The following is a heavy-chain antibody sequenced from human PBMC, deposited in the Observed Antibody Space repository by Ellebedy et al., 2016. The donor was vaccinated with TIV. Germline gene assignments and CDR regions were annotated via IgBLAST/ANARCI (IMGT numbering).Heavy chain of an antibody. CDR3: VRGLGYCTNGVCRMDV. D-gene: IGHD2-8*01. Sequence: MPSETLSLTCTVSGGSVSSSTYYWGWVRQRPGKGLEWPGSVHYSGSTYYNPSPGSRVTISADTSKNQFSLNLTSVTAADTAVYYCVRGLGYCTNGVCRMDVWGQGTTVTVSS. V-gene: IGHV4-39*07. CDR1: GGSVSSSTYY. CDR2: VHYSGST. J-gene: IGHJ6*02.